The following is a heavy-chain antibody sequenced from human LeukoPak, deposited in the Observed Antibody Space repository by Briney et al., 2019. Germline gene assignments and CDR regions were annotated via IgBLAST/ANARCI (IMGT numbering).Heavy chain of an antibody. V-gene: IGHV4-59*12. CDR3: ARAGWYTLDN. J-gene: IGHJ4*02. CDR2: IYYSGST. Sequence: SETLSLTCTVSGGSISSYYWSWIRQPPGKGLEWIGYIYYSGSTNYNPSLKSRVTISVGNSKNQFSLKMSSMTAADTAVYYCARAGWYTLDNWGQGTLVTVSS. D-gene: IGHD2-15*01. CDR1: GGSISSYY.